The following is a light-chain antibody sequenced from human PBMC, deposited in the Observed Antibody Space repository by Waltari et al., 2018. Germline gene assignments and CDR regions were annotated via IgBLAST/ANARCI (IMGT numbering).Light chain of an antibody. J-gene: IGKJ1*01. CDR2: WAS. CDR1: QSVLYNSNDKNY. CDR3: QQYYRSRT. V-gene: IGKV4-1*01. Sequence: LGERATINCKSSQSVLYNSNDKNYLAWYQQKPGQPPKLLIYWASTRESGVPDRFSGSGSGTDFTLTISSLQAEDVAVYYCQQYYRSRTFGQGTKVEIK.